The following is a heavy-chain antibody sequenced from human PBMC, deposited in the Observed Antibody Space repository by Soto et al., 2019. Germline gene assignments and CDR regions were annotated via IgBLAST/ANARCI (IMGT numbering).Heavy chain of an antibody. V-gene: IGHV3-13*01. CDR1: GFTFSSYD. CDR2: IGTAGDT. D-gene: IGHD1-7*01. CDR3: ARAVSTGTSSIFDY. Sequence: GGSLRLSCAASGFTFSSYDMHWVRQATGKGLEWVSAIGTAGDTYYPGSVKGRFTISRENAKNSLYLQMNSLRAGDTAVYYCARAVSTGTSSIFDYWGQGTLVTVSS. J-gene: IGHJ4*02.